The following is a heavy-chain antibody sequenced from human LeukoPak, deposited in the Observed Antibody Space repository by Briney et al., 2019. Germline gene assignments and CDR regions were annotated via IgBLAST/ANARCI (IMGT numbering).Heavy chain of an antibody. CDR1: GFTFSSYS. CDR2: ISSSSSCI. J-gene: IGHJ5*02. V-gene: IGHV3-21*01. CDR3: ARSRLSHNWFDP. D-gene: IGHD3-16*02. Sequence: GGSLRLSCAASGFTFSSYSMNWVRQAPGKGLEWVSSISSSSSCIYYADSVKGRFTISRDNAKNSLYLQMNSLRAEDTAVYYCARSRLSHNWFDPWGQGTLVTVSS.